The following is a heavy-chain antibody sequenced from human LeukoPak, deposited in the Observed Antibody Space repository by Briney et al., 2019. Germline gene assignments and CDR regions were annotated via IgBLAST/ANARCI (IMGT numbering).Heavy chain of an antibody. V-gene: IGHV3-7*01. J-gene: IGHJ5*02. D-gene: IGHD3-22*01. Sequence: GGSLRLSCAASGFTFSSYRMTWVRQVPGEGLEWVANIKQDGSEKYYVDSVKGRFTISRDNAKNSLYLQMNSLRAEDTAVYSCARDLLYYDSSGYYHSWGQGTLVTVSS. CDR3: ARDLLYYDSSGYYHS. CDR2: IKQDGSEK. CDR1: GFTFSSYR.